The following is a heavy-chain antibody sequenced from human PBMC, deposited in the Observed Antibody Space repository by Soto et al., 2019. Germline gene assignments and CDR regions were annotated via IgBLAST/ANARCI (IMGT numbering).Heavy chain of an antibody. CDR1: GGSISSDY. CDR3: ARALRGVVVVAAREMDV. J-gene: IGHJ6*02. CDR2: IYYTGST. D-gene: IGHD2-15*01. Sequence: QVQLQESGPGLVKPSETLSLTCSVSGGSISSDYWSWIRQPPGKGLEWIGDIYYTGSTNYNPSLKSRVTISVDTAKIQFSLNLRSVTAAGTAVYYCARALRGVVVVAAREMDVWGQGTTVTVSS. V-gene: IGHV4-59*01.